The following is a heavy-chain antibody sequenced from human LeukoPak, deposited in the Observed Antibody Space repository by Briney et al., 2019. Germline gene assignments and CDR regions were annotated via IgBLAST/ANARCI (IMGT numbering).Heavy chain of an antibody. CDR1: GDSISNSNLY. CDR2: IYYSGNT. V-gene: IGHV4-39*01. D-gene: IGHD3-10*01. CDR3: ARQTGSGLFILP. J-gene: IGHJ4*02. Sequence: SETLSLTCIVSGDSISNSNLYWGWIRQPPGKGLEWIGSIYYSGNTYYNASLKSRVSISVDTSKNQFSLRLTSVTAADMAVYYCARQTGSGLFILPGGQGKLVTVSS.